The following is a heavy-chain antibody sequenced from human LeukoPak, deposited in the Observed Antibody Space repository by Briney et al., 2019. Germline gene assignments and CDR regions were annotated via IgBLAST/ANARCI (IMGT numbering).Heavy chain of an antibody. Sequence: GSLRLSCAASGFTFSSYWMSWVRQAPGKGLEWVANIKQDGSEKYYVDSVKGRFTISRDNAKNSLYLQMNSLRAEDTAVYYCVLGYSGYDYFDYWGQGTLVTVSS. J-gene: IGHJ4*02. D-gene: IGHD5-12*01. V-gene: IGHV3-7*01. CDR1: GFTFSSYW. CDR2: IKQDGSEK. CDR3: VLGYSGYDYFDY.